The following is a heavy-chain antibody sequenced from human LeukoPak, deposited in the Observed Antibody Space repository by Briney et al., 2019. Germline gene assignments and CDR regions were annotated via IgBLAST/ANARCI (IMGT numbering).Heavy chain of an antibody. CDR2: LQTDGEKK. D-gene: IGHD3-10*01. Sequence: RPGGSLRLSCAASGFTFRNYWMHWVRQVPGRGLEWVSRLQTDGEKKSYAASVRDRFTISRDNVRNMLYLQMNSLRVEDTGVYYCVKDHYGFNSLDYWGQGTPVSVSS. J-gene: IGHJ4*02. V-gene: IGHV3-74*03. CDR1: GFTFRNYW. CDR3: VKDHYGFNSLDY.